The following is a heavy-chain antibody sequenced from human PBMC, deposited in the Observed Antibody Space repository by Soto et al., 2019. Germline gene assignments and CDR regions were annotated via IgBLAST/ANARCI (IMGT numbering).Heavy chain of an antibody. J-gene: IGHJ4*02. Sequence: GYLGLFSEDSGLNFSSYAMSRVRQAPGKGPEWVSAISGSGGSTYYADSVKGRFTISRDNSKNTLYLQMNSLRAEDTAVYYCAKDLKYWGQATLVTVSS. CDR3: AKDLKY. V-gene: IGHV3-23*01. CDR1: GLNFSSYA. CDR2: ISGSGGST.